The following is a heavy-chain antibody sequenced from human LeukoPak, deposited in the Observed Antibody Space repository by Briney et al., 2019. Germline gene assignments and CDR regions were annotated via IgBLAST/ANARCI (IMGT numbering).Heavy chain of an antibody. CDR1: GGSFSGYY. Sequence: SETLSLTCAVYGGSFSGYYWSWIRQPPGKGLEWIGEINHSGSTNYNPSLKSRVTISVDTSKNQFSLKLSSVTAADTAVYYCARDKGSGWPHDAFDIWGQGTMVTVSS. D-gene: IGHD6-19*01. CDR2: INHSGST. V-gene: IGHV4-34*01. CDR3: ARDKGSGWPHDAFDI. J-gene: IGHJ3*02.